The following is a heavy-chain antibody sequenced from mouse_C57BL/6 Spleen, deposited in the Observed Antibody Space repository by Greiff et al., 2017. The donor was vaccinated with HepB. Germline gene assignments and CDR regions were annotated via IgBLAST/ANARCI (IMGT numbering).Heavy chain of an antibody. V-gene: IGHV1-26*01. J-gene: IGHJ2*01. CDR1: GYTFTDYY. D-gene: IGHD1-1*01. CDR2: INPNNGGT. CDR3: ARSRVITTVYYFDY. Sequence: VQLQQSGPELVKPGASVKISCKASGYTFTDYYMNWVKQSHGKSLEWIGDINPNNGGTSYNQKFKGKATLTVDKSSSTAYMELRSLTSEDSAVYYCARSRVITTVYYFDYWGQGTTLTVSS.